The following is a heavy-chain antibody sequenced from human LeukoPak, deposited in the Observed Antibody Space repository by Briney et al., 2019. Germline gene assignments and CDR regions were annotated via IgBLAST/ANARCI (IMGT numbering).Heavy chain of an antibody. V-gene: IGHV1-18*01. D-gene: IGHD3-3*01. CDR1: GYTFTSYG. J-gene: IGHJ3*02. Sequence: ASVKVSCKASGYTFTSYGISWVRQAPGQGLEWMGWISAYNGSTNYAQKLQGRVTMTTDTSTSTAYMELRSLRSDDTAVYYCARGRDYDFWSARNHGAFDIWGQGTMVTVSS. CDR3: ARGRDYDFWSARNHGAFDI. CDR2: ISAYNGST.